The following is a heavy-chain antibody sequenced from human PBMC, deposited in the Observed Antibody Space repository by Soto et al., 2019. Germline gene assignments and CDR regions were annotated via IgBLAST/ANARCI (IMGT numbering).Heavy chain of an antibody. D-gene: IGHD6-6*01. CDR3: ARDRYSSSTLFDY. Sequence: QVQLVESGGGVVQPGRSLRLSCAASGFTFSSYAMHWVRQAPGKGLEWVAVISYDGGNKYYADSVKGRFTISRDNSKNTLYLQMNTLRVEDTAVYYCARDRYSSSTLFDYWGQGTLVSVSS. CDR2: ISYDGGNK. CDR1: GFTFSSYA. J-gene: IGHJ4*02. V-gene: IGHV3-30-3*01.